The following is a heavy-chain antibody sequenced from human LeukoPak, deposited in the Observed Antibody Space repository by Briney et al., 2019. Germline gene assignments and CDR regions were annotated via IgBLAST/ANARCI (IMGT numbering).Heavy chain of an antibody. D-gene: IGHD3-22*01. CDR1: GYTFSDFTDYH. CDR2: LNPKIGDT. J-gene: IGHJ3*02. CDR3: VSGVSYYDSSGYLDAFDI. V-gene: IGHV1-2*06. Sequence: ASVKVSCKASGYTFSDFTDYHLHWVRQAAGQGLEWVGRLNPKIGDTYYAQKFQGRVTVTGDTSINTAYMELSSLRSDDTAVYYCVSGVSYYDSSGYLDAFDIWGQGTMVTVSS.